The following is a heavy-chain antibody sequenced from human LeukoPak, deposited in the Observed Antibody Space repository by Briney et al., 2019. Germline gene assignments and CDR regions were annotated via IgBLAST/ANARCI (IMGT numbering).Heavy chain of an antibody. CDR1: GYTISSGYY. CDR2: IYHSGST. V-gene: IGHV4-38-2*02. CDR3: AILPYGSGSLTNWFDP. Sequence: SETLSLTCTVSGYTISSGYYWGWIRPPPGKGLEWIGSIYHSGSTYYNPSLKRRVTISVDKSKNQFSLQMNSVTPEDAAVYYCAILPYGSGSLTNWFDPWGQGTLVTVSS. J-gene: IGHJ5*02. D-gene: IGHD3-10*01.